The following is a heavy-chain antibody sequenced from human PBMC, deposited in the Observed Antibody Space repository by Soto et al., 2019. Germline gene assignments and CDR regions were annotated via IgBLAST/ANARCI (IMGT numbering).Heavy chain of an antibody. CDR2: IIPFLGSS. J-gene: IGHJ6*02. CDR1: GGTFSDYT. D-gene: IGHD6-6*01. Sequence: QVQLVQSGAEVKRPGSSVKVSCRASGGTFSDYTFSWVRQAPGQGLEWLGGIIPFLGSSKYAHNCQARGSFSADESTATAFMDLSSLRSGDTAVYYCAAKKYRTSSTNYFYNYGMDIWGQGTTVTVSS. V-gene: IGHV1-69*01. CDR3: AAKKYRTSSTNYFYNYGMDI.